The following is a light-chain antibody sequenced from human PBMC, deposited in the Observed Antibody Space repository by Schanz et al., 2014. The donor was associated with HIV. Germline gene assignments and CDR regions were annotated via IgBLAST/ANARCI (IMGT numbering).Light chain of an antibody. CDR1: QSVSTY. Sequence: EIVLTQSPATLSLSPGERATLSCRASQSVSTYLAWYQQKPGQAPRLLIYDASNRATGIPARFSGSGSGTDFTLTISSLEPEDFAVYYCQQYGSLPPLFTFGPGTRVDIK. V-gene: IGKV3-11*01. CDR3: QQYGSLPPLFT. J-gene: IGKJ3*01. CDR2: DAS.